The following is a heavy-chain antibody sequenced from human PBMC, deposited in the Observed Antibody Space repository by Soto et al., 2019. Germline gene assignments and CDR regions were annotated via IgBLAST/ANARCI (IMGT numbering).Heavy chain of an antibody. Sequence: GGSLRLSCAASGFTVSSNYMSWVRQAPGKGLEWVSVIYSGGSTYYADSVKGRFTISRDNSNNTLYLQMNSLRAEYTAVYYCAIDFGYYGSGSSYYYSGMDVCGQGTTVTVSS. CDR3: AIDFGYYGSGSSYYYSGMDV. J-gene: IGHJ6*02. V-gene: IGHV3-53*01. D-gene: IGHD3-10*01. CDR2: IYSGGST. CDR1: GFTVSSNY.